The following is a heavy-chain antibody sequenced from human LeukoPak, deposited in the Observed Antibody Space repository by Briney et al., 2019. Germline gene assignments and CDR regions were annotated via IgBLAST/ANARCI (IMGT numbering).Heavy chain of an antibody. CDR1: GFTFSSYS. V-gene: IGHV3-21*01. CDR3: AREGSSGWHYYFDY. Sequence: GGSLRLSCAASGFTFSSYSMNWVRQAPGKGLEWVSSISSSSSYIYYADSVKGRFTISRDNAKNSLYLQMNSLRAEDTAVYYCAREGSSGWHYYFDYWGQGTLVTVSS. D-gene: IGHD6-19*01. CDR2: ISSSSSYI. J-gene: IGHJ4*02.